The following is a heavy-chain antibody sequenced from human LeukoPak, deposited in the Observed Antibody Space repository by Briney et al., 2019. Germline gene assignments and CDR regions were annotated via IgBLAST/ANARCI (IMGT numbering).Heavy chain of an antibody. D-gene: IGHD6-13*01. J-gene: IGHJ4*02. CDR3: ARPGIAAAGTEIDY. Sequence: GGSLRLSCAASGFTFSNYWTHWVRQATGKGLEWVSSISSSSSYIYYADSVKGRFTISRDNAKNSLYLQMNSLRAEDTAVYYCARPGIAAAGTEIDYWGQGTLVTVSS. CDR2: ISSSSSYI. CDR1: GFTFSNYW. V-gene: IGHV3-21*01.